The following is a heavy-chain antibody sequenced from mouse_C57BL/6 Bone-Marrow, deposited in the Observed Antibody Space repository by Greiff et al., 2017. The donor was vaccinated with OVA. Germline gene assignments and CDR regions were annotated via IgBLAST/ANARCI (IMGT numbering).Heavy chain of an antibody. D-gene: IGHD3-2*02. CDR2: LSSGGDYI. Sequence: EVKLVESGEGLVKPGGSLKLSCAASGFTFSSYAMSWVRQTPEKRLEWVAYLSSGGDYIYYADTVKGRFTISRDNARNTLYLQMSSLKSEDTAMYYCTRDEGTAQAPYWGQGTLVTVAA. CDR3: TRDEGTAQAPY. J-gene: IGHJ3*01. CDR1: GFTFSSYA. V-gene: IGHV5-9-1*02.